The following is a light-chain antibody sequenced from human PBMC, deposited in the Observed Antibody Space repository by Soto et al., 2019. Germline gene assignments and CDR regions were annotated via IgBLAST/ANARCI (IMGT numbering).Light chain of an antibody. CDR2: DAS. J-gene: IGKJ4*01. V-gene: IGKV3-11*01. Sequence: EFVLTQSPATLSLSPGERATLSCRASQSVSNYLAWYQQKPGQAPRLLIYDASNRATGIPARFSGSGSGTDFTLTISSLEPEDFAVYYCQQRSNWPLLTFGGGTKVIIK. CDR1: QSVSNY. CDR3: QQRSNWPLLT.